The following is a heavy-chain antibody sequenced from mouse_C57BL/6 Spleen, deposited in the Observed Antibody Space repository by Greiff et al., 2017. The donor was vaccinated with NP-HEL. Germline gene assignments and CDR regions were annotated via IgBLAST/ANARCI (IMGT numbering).Heavy chain of an antibody. J-gene: IGHJ4*01. CDR3: AGYHGGAMDY. CDR2: INPSSGYT. V-gene: IGHV1-4*01. Sequence: VKLQESGAELARPGASVKMSCKASGYTFTSYTMHWVKQRPGQGLEWIGYINPSSGYTKYNQKFKDKATLTADKSSSTAYMQLSSLTSEDSAVYYCAGYHGGAMDYWGQGTSVTVSS. D-gene: IGHD1-2*01. CDR1: GYTFTSYT.